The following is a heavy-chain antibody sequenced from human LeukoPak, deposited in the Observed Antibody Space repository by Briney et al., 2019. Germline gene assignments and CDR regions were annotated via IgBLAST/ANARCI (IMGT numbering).Heavy chain of an antibody. CDR1: GFTFSSYG. J-gene: IGHJ6*02. Sequence: PGGSLRLSCAASGFTFSSYGMHWVRQAPGQGREWVSYIRSSSSYTKHADSVKGRFTISRDNAKNSLYLQMNSLRAEDTAVYYCARGIQDYFYGMDVWGQGTTVTVSS. CDR2: IRSSSSYT. V-gene: IGHV3-21*05. CDR3: ARGIQDYFYGMDV.